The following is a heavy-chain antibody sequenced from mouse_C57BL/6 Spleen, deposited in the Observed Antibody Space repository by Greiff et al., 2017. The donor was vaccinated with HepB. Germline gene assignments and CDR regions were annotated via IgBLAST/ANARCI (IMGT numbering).Heavy chain of an antibody. V-gene: IGHV5-9-1*02. CDR2: ISSGGDYI. D-gene: IGHD1-1*01. J-gene: IGHJ1*03. CDR1: GFTFSSYA. Sequence: EVNVVESGEGLVKPGGSLKLSCAASGFTFSSYAMSWVRQTPEKRLEWVAYISSGGDYIYYADTVKGRFTISRDNARNTLYLQMSSLKSEDTAMYYCTRGITTVPRYWYFDVWGTGTTVTVSS. CDR3: TRGITTVPRYWYFDV.